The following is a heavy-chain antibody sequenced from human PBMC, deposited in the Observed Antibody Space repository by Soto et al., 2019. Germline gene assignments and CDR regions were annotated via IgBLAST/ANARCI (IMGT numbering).Heavy chain of an antibody. D-gene: IGHD3-22*01. V-gene: IGHV1-18*01. J-gene: IGHJ6*02. CDR2: ISPYDDNT. CDR3: ARGGYYDSSGSRNYHYYGMDA. CDR1: GYTFNSYG. Sequence: QVELVKSGTEVKKPGASVKVSCKASGYTFNSYGISWVRQAPGQGLEWMGWISPYDDNTNYAQNLQGRVTMTTDTPTRTAYIELRSLRSDDTAVYYCARGGYYDSSGSRNYHYYGMDAWGQGTTVTVS.